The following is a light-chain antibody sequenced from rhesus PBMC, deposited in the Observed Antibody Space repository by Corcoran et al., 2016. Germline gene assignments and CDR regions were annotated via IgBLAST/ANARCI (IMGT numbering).Light chain of an antibody. CDR1: QGITND. CDR2: EAS. J-gene: IGKJ2*01. V-gene: IGKV1-25*01. CDR3: QHYYSTPYS. Sequence: DIQMTQSPSSLSASVGDRVTITCRASQGITNDLAWYQQKPGETPKLLIYEASSLQSGIPSRFSGSGSGTEFTLTLSSLQSEEFATYYCQHYYSTPYSFGQGTKVEIK.